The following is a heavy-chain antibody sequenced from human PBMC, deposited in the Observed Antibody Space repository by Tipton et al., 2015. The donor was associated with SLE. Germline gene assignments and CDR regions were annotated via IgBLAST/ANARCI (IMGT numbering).Heavy chain of an antibody. CDR2: ISADSDTT. CDR1: GGTFSSYA. J-gene: IGHJ3*02. CDR3: ARVAGYGFDAFEI. Sequence: QSGPEVKKPGSSVKVSCKASGGTFSSYAISWVRQAPGQGLEWMGWISADSDTTNYAQKFQGRVTMTTDTSTSTAYMEMRSLRSDDTAVYYCARVAGYGFDAFEIWGQGTMVTVSS. V-gene: IGHV1-18*01. D-gene: IGHD5-18*01.